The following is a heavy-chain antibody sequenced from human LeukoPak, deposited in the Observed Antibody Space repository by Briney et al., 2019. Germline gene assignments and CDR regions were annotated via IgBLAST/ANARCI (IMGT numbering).Heavy chain of an antibody. V-gene: IGHV4-59*01. Sequence: SETLSLTCTVSGGSISPYYWSWIRQPPGKGLEWIGYIYYSGSTNYNPSLKSRVTISVDTSKNQFSLKLSSVTAADTAVYYCARDSYYYDSSGYYRFDYWGQGTLVTVSS. J-gene: IGHJ4*02. CDR3: ARDSYYYDSSGYYRFDY. CDR1: GGSISPYY. D-gene: IGHD3-22*01. CDR2: IYYSGST.